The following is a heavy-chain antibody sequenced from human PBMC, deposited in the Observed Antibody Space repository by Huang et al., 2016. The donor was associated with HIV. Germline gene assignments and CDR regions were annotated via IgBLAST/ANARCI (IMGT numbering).Heavy chain of an antibody. J-gene: IGHJ4*02. D-gene: IGHD3-3*01. CDR3: AKGSERSLTGPKYQYYFDY. CDR1: IFTFSTSA. Sequence: EVQLLESGGGLVQPGGSLRLSCAASIFTFSTSAMSWVRQARGKVVEGFAGISGRCSSTYYADAVKGRFTISRDNSRNTLYRQMKSLRVEDTAIYYCAKGSERSLTGPKYQYYFDYWGQGTLVTVSS. V-gene: IGHV3-23*01. CDR2: ISGRCSST.